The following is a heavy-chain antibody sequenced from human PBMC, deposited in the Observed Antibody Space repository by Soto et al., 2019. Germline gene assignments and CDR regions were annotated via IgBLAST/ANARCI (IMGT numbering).Heavy chain of an antibody. J-gene: IGHJ4*02. V-gene: IGHV3-23*01. Sequence: GGSLRLSCAASGFTFSSYAMSWVRQAPGKGLEWVSAISGSGGSTYYADSVKGRFTISRDNSKNTLYLQMNSLRAEDTAVYYCAKVESSGNDFGSVDYWGQGTLVTVSS. D-gene: IGHD5-12*01. CDR2: ISGSGGST. CDR1: GFTFSSYA. CDR3: AKVESSGNDFGSVDY.